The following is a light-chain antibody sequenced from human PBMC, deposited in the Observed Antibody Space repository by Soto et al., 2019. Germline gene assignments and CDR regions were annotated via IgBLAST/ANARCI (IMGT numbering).Light chain of an antibody. Sequence: IGLTQSPGTLSLSPGERATLSCKASQSVRSSYLAWYQKKPGQAPRLLLCGASSRATGIPDRFSGSGSGTEFTLTIIGLLSDDFADYYCQQFNNRPPWTFGQGTKVDIK. CDR1: QSVRSSY. CDR3: QQFNNRPPWT. CDR2: GAS. J-gene: IGKJ1*01. V-gene: IGKV3-20*01.